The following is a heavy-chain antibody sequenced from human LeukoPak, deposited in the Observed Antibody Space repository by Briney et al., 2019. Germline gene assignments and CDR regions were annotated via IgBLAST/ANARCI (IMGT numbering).Heavy chain of an antibody. CDR3: ARRGTAMVRPIDY. J-gene: IGHJ4*02. D-gene: IGHD5-18*01. Sequence: SETLSLTCTVSGGSISSSSYYWGWIRQPPGNGLEWIGSIYYSGSTYYNPSLKSRVTISVDTSKNQFSLKLSSVTAADTAVYYCARRGTAMVRPIDYWGQGTLVTVSS. V-gene: IGHV4-39*01. CDR1: GGSISSSSYY. CDR2: IYYSGST.